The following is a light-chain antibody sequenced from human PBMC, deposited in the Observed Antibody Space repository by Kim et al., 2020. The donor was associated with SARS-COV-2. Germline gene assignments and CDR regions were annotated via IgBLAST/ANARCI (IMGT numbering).Light chain of an antibody. CDR2: YDS. J-gene: IGLJ2*01. CDR3: RVWDSSSDQVV. CDR1: NIGSKS. Sequence: SYELTQPPSVSVAPGKTARITCGGNNIGSKSVHWYQQKPGQAPVLVIYYDSDRPSGIPERFSGSNSGNTATLTISRVEAGDEADYYCRVWDSSSDQVVFG. V-gene: IGLV3-21*04.